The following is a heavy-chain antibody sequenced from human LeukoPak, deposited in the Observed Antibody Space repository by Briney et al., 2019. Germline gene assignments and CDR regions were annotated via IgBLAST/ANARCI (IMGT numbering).Heavy chain of an antibody. V-gene: IGHV1-8*02. CDR1: GGTFSNYA. D-gene: IGHD3-22*01. CDR3: ARGRTITTIWGRIVGRRPWYMDV. Sequence: ASVKVSCKASGGTFSNYAISWVRQATGQGLEWMGWMNPNSGNTGYAQKFQGRVTMTRNTSISTAYMELSSLRSEDTAVYYCARGRTITTIWGRIVGRRPWYMDVWGKGTTVTISS. CDR2: MNPNSGNT. J-gene: IGHJ6*03.